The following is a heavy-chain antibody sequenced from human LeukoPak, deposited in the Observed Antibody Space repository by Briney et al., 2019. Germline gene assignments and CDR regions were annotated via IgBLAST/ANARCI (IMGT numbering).Heavy chain of an antibody. J-gene: IGHJ5*02. V-gene: IGHV6-1*01. CDR2: TYYRSKWYN. CDR1: GDSVSSNSAA. Sequence: SQTLSLTCAISGDSVSSNSAAWNRIRQSPSRGLEWLGRTYYRSKWYNEYVGSVKSRITINPDTSKNQFSLQLNSVTPEDTAVYYCARGVFSHWFDPWGQGTLVTVSS. CDR3: ARGVFSHWFDP.